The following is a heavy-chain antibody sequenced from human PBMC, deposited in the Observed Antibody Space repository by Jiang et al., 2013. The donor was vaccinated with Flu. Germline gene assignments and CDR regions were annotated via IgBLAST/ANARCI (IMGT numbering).Heavy chain of an antibody. V-gene: IGHV4-34*01. CDR3: ARGLRTEQWLVSYYYGMDV. J-gene: IGHJ6*02. Sequence: LLKPSETLSLTCTVYGGSFSGYYWSWIRQPPGKGLEWIGEINHSGSTNYNPSLKSRVTISVDTSKNQFSLKLSSVTAADTAVYYCARGLRTEQWLVSYYYGMDVWGQGTTVTVSS. CDR1: GGSFSGYY. CDR2: INHSGST. D-gene: IGHD6-19*01.